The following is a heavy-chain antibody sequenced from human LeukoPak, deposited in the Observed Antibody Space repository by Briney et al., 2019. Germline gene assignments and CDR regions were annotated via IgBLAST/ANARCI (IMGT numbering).Heavy chain of an antibody. CDR3: AAGTFSDVDTDY. CDR2: IIPIFGTA. V-gene: IGHV1-69*05. CDR1: GGTFSSYA. D-gene: IGHD5-18*01. Sequence: SVKVSCKASGGTFSSYAISWVRQAPGQGLEWMGGIIPIFGTANYAQKFQGRVTITTDESTSTAYMELSSLRSEDTAVYYCAAGTFSDVDTDYWGQGTLVTVSS. J-gene: IGHJ4*02.